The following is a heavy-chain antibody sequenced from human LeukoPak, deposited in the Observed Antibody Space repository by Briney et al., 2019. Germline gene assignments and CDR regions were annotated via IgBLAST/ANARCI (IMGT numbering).Heavy chain of an antibody. V-gene: IGHV1-18*01. CDR2: ISAYNGNT. J-gene: IGHJ4*02. CDR1: GYTFTSYG. D-gene: IGHD6-13*01. Sequence: ASVKVSCKASGYTFTSYGISWVRQAPGQGLEWMGWISAYNGNTNYAQKLQGRVTMTTDTSTSTAYMELRSLRSDDTAVYYCARLTARIAAAGYFDYWGQGSLVTVSS. CDR3: ARLTARIAAAGYFDY.